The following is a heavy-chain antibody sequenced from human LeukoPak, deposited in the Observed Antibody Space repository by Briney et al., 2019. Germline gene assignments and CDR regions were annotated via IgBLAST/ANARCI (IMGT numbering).Heavy chain of an antibody. D-gene: IGHD2-15*01. Sequence: GASVKVSCKASGYTFTSYGISWVRQAPGQGLEWMGWISAYNGNTNYAQKLQGRVTMTTDTSTSTAYMELRSLRSDDTAVYYCAREYCSGGSCFEYYFAYWGQGTLVTVSS. CDR3: AREYCSGGSCFEYYFAY. J-gene: IGHJ4*02. CDR2: ISAYNGNT. V-gene: IGHV1-18*01. CDR1: GYTFTSYG.